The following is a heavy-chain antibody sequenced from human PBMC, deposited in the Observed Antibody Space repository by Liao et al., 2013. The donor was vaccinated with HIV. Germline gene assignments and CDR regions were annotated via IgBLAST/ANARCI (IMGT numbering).Heavy chain of an antibody. V-gene: IGHV4-59*01. CDR1: GGSMSSYY. D-gene: IGHD3-16*01. Sequence: QMQLQESGPGLVKPSETLSLTCTVSGGSMSSYYWNWIRQTPGQRPEWLAYVSDSGSTNYRPSLESRIAISVDTSKNQFSLTLTSLTPADTAVYYCAASGGPYWFFNLWAVAPWSLSPQ. J-gene: IGHJ2*01. CDR2: VSDSGST. CDR3: AASGGPYWFFNL.